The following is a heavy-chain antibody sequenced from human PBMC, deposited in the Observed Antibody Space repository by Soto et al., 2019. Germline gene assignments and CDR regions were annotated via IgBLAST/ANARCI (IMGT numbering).Heavy chain of an antibody. Sequence: GGSLRLSCAASGFSFSSYTMTWVRQAPGKGLEWVSAITGSGGGTTFADSVKGRFTISRDNSKSTLYLQMNSLRAEDTAVYYCAKGASSGYFLDYWGQGSLVTVSS. V-gene: IGHV3-23*01. CDR3: AKGASSGYFLDY. D-gene: IGHD3-22*01. J-gene: IGHJ4*02. CDR2: ITGSGGGT. CDR1: GFSFSSYT.